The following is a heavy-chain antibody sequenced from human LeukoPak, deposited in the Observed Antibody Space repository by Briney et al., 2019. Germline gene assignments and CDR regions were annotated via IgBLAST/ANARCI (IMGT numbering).Heavy chain of an antibody. CDR3: ARIMITFGGVIVTVSHYFDY. Sequence: ASVKVSCKASGYTLTSYGISWVRQAPGKGLEWMGWISAYNGNTNYAQKLQGRVTMTTDTSTSTAYMELRSLRSDDTAVYYCARIMITFGGVIVTVSHYFDYWGQGTLVTVSS. CDR2: ISAYNGNT. V-gene: IGHV1-18*01. D-gene: IGHD3-16*02. CDR1: GYTLTSYG. J-gene: IGHJ4*02.